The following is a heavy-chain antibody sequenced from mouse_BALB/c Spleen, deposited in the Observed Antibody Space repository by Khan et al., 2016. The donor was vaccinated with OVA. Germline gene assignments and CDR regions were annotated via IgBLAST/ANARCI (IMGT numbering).Heavy chain of an antibody. J-gene: IGHJ3*01. CDR1: GFTFSSYG. CDR3: ARQGYGGGFAY. CDR2: IISGDIYT. D-gene: IGHD1-1*01. Sequence: EVELVESGGDLVKPGGSLKLSCAASGFTFSSYGMSWVRQTPDKRLEWVAIIISGDIYTYYPDSVKGRFTISRDNAKNTLYLQMSSLKSEDTAMYYCARQGYGGGFAYWSQGTLVTVSA. V-gene: IGHV5-6*01.